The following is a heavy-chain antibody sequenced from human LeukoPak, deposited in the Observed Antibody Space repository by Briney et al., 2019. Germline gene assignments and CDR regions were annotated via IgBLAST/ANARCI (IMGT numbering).Heavy chain of an antibody. CDR1: GGSISSGGYY. CDR2: IYYSGST. CDR3: ARGGVYSYGKKAGIKRYFDY. Sequence: SETLSLTCTVSGGSISSGGYYWSWIRQHPGKGLEWIGYIYYSGSTYYNPSLKSRVTISVDTSKNQFSLKLSSVTAADTAVYYCARGGVYSYGKKAGIKRYFDYWGQGTLVTVSS. V-gene: IGHV4-31*03. D-gene: IGHD5-18*01. J-gene: IGHJ4*02.